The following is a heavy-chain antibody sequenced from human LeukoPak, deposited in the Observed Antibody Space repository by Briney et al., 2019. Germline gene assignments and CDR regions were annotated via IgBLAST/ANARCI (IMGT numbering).Heavy chain of an antibody. CDR3: ARSPPETPYWYFDL. V-gene: IGHV4-38-2*02. CDR1: GYSISSGYY. D-gene: IGHD4-23*01. CDR2: IYHSGST. Sequence: SETLSLTCTVSGYSISSGYYWGWIRQPPGKGLEWIGSIYHSGSTYYNPSLKSRVTISVDTSKNQFSLKLSSVTAADTAVYYCARSPPETPYWYFDLWGRGTLVTVSS. J-gene: IGHJ2*01.